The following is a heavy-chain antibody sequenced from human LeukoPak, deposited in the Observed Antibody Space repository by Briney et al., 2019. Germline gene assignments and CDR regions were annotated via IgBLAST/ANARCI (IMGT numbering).Heavy chain of an antibody. D-gene: IGHD6-19*01. J-gene: IGHJ4*02. CDR2: INPNSGGT. Sequence: ASVKVSCKASGYTFTGYYMHWVRQAPGQGLEWMGWINPNSGGTNYAQKFQGRVTMTRDTSISTAYMELSRLRSDDTAVYYCAEGLAVAAPEFDYWGQGTLVTVSS. V-gene: IGHV1-2*02. CDR3: AEGLAVAAPEFDY. CDR1: GYTFTGYY.